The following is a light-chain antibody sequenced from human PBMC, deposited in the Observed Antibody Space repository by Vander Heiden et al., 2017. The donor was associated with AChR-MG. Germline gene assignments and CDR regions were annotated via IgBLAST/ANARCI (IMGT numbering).Light chain of an antibody. CDR2: SAT. CDR3: LLYYGGPWV. Sequence: QTVVTRDPSLTVSPGGTGTHTCDSRNGAVTSGYYPTWFQQKPDQAPRSLIYSATNKYSWTPARFSGSLLGGKAALTLSAVQPEDEAEYYCLLYYGGPWVFGGGTKLTVL. CDR1: NGAVTSGYY. V-gene: IGLV7-43*01. J-gene: IGLJ3*02.